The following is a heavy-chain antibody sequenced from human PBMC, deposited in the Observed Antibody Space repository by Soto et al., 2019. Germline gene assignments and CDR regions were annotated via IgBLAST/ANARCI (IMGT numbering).Heavy chain of an antibody. Sequence: SLRLSCAASGFTFSSYAMSWVRQAPGKGLEWISAISGSGGSTYYADSVKGRFTTSRDNSKNTLYLQMNSLRAEDTAVYYCAKQNGDYAYYFDYWGQGTLVTVSS. J-gene: IGHJ4*02. D-gene: IGHD4-17*01. V-gene: IGHV3-23*01. CDR1: GFTFSSYA. CDR2: ISGSGGST. CDR3: AKQNGDYAYYFDY.